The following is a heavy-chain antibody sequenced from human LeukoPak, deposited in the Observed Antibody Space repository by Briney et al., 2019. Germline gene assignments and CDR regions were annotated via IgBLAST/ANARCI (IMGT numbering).Heavy chain of an antibody. CDR3: ATLGGLYYESHGYPDFDH. CDR1: GGSLSPYY. D-gene: IGHD3-22*01. J-gene: IGHJ4*02. Sequence: PSETLSLTCSVSGGSLSPYYWSWIRQPPGGGLEWLGEINQSGSTNYNPSLKSRVTISVEKFKNQFSLEVTPVTAADTAIYYCATLGGLYYESHGYPDFDHWGQGTPVTVSS. V-gene: IGHV4-34*01. CDR2: INQSGST.